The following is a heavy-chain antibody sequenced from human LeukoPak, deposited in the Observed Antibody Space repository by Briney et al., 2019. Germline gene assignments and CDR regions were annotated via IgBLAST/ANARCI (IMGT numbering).Heavy chain of an antibody. D-gene: IGHD6-13*01. J-gene: IGHJ4*02. CDR1: GGSISSSSYY. Sequence: SETLSLTCTVSGGSISSSSYYWGWIRQPPGKGLEWIGSIYYSGSTYYNPSLKSRVTISVDTSKNQFSLKLSSVTAADTAVYYCARDSSPGYSSSLRLDYWGQGTLVTVSS. CDR2: IYYSGST. CDR3: ARDSSPGYSSSLRLDY. V-gene: IGHV4-39*07.